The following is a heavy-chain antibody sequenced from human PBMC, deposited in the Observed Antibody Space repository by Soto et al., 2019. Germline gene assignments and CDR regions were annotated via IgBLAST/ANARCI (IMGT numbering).Heavy chain of an antibody. V-gene: IGHV3-23*01. J-gene: IGHJ4*01. D-gene: IGHD2-15*01. Sequence: GGSLRLSCAASGFTFSSYAMSWVRQAPGKGLEWVSAISGSGGSTYYADSVKGRFTISRDNSKNTLYLQMNSLRAEDTAVYYCAKVCSGGSCYGYYFDYWGQGTLVTVSS. CDR3: AKVCSGGSCYGYYFDY. CDR1: GFTFSSYA. CDR2: ISGSGGST.